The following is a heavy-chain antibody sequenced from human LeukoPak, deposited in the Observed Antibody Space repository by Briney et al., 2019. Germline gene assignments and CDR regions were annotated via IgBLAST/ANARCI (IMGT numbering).Heavy chain of an antibody. V-gene: IGHV3-48*01. D-gene: IGHD3-9*01. CDR1: TFTFSSYS. CDR2: SEYSGTTS. J-gene: IGHJ5*02. CDR3: ARDPGGFDWLLRYNWFDP. Sequence: PGGSLRLSCATSTFTFSSYSMNWVRQAPGKGLEWVSYSEYSGTTSYYADSVKGRFTVSRDNAKNSLYLQMSSLRGEDTAVYYCARDPGGFDWLLRYNWFDPWGQGTLVTVSS.